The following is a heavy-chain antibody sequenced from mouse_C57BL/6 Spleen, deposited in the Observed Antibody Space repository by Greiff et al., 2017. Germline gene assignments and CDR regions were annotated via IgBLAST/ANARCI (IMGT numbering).Heavy chain of an antibody. J-gene: IGHJ4*01. V-gene: IGHV1-15*01. CDR3: ARSDDRTYAMDY. CDR1: GYTFTDYE. Sequence: VQLQQSGAELVRPGASVTLSCKASGYTFTDYEMHWVKQTPVHGLEWIGAIDPETGGTAYNQKFKGKAILTADKSSSTAYMELRSLTSEDSAVYYCARSDDRTYAMDYWGQGTSVTVSS. CDR2: IDPETGGT.